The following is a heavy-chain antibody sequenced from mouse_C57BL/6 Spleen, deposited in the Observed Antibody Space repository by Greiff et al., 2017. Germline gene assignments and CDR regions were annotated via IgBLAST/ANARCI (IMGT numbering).Heavy chain of an antibody. CDR3: VRGEDLLWYFDV. V-gene: IGHV10-3*01. D-gene: IGHD5-1*01. CDR1: GFTFNTYA. CDR2: IRSKSSNYAT. Sequence: EVQGVESGGGLVQPKGSLKLSCAASGFTFNTYAMHWVRQAPGKGLEWVARIRSKSSNYATYYADSVKDRFTISRDDSQSMLYLQMNNLKTEDTAMYYCVRGEDLLWYFDVWGTGTTVTVSS. J-gene: IGHJ1*03.